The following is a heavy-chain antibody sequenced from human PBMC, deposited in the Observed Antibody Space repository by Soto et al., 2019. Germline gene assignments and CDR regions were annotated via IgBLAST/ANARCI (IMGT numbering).Heavy chain of an antibody. CDR2: IYWNDDK. CDR1: GFSLSTSGVG. CDR3: ARDEYSSGAIHSHMYSESDY. J-gene: IGHJ4*02. D-gene: IGHD6-19*01. Sequence: SGPTLVNPTQTLTLTCTFSGFSLSTSGVGVGWIRQPPGKALEWLALIYWNDDKRYSPSLKSRLTITKDTSKNQVVLTMTNMDPVDTATYYCARDEYSSGAIHSHMYSESDYWGQGTLVTVSS. V-gene: IGHV2-5*01.